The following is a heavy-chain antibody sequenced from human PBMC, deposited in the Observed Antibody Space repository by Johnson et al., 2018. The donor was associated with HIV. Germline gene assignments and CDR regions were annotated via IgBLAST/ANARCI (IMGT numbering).Heavy chain of an antibody. J-gene: IGHJ3*01. Sequence: QMLLVESGGGVVQPGRSLRLSCAASGFTFSSYAMHWVRQAPGKGLEWVSGFYSGGSAYYADSVKGRFTISRDNSKNTLYLQMNSLRAEDTAVYYCARGISNWGQGTMVTVSS. CDR3: ARGISN. CDR2: FYSGGSA. D-gene: IGHD2-2*01. V-gene: IGHV3-NL1*01. CDR1: GFTFSSYA.